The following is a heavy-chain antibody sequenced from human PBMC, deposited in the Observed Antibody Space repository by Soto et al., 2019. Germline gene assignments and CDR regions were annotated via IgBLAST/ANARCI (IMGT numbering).Heavy chain of an antibody. CDR2: INHSGST. J-gene: IGHJ6*03. V-gene: IGHV4-34*01. CDR1: GGSFSGYY. Sequence: PSETLSLTCAVYGGSFSGYYWSWIRQPPGKGLEWIGEINHSGSTNYNPSLKSRVTISVDTSKNQFSLKLSSVTAADTAVYYCARVYQTVPNYYYYMDVWGKGTTVTVSS. CDR3: ARVYQTVPNYYYYMDV. D-gene: IGHD2-2*01.